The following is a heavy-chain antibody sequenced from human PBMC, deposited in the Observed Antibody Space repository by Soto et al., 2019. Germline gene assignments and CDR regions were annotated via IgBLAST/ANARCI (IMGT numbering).Heavy chain of an antibody. CDR1: GGSFSGYY. CDR2: INHSGST. J-gene: IGHJ4*02. Sequence: SETLSLTCAVYGGSFSGYYWSWIRQPPGKGLEWIGEINHSGSTNYNPSLKSRVTISVDTSKNQFSLKLSSVTAADTAVYYCARYGSGSYYNRPFDFWGQGTLVT. D-gene: IGHD3-10*01. CDR3: ARYGSGSYYNRPFDF. V-gene: IGHV4-34*01.